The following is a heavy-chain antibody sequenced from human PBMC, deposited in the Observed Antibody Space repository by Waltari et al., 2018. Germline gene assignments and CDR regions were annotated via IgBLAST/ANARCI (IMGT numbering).Heavy chain of an antibody. CDR1: GGSIRSSSYY. CDR3: ARQRQQLVRGWFDP. CDR2: IYYSGST. D-gene: IGHD6-13*01. V-gene: IGHV4-39*01. Sequence: QLQLQESGPGLVKPSETLSLTCTVSGGSIRSSSYYWGWIRQPPGKGLEWIGSIYYSGSTYYNPSLKSRVTISVDTSKNQFSLKLSSVTAADTAVYYCARQRQQLVRGWFDPWGQGTLVTVSS. J-gene: IGHJ5*02.